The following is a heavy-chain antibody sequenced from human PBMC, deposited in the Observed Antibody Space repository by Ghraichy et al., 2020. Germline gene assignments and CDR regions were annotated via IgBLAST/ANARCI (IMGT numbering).Heavy chain of an antibody. D-gene: IGHD2-21*01. CDR2: ISSSSSYI. CDR1: GFTFSSYS. J-gene: IGHJ2*01. CDR3: ARDRCGGDCHLSSWYFDL. V-gene: IGHV3-21*01. Sequence: ETLSLTCAASGFTFSSYSMNWVRQAPGKGLEWVSSISSSSSYIYYADSVKGRFTISRDNAKNSLYLQMNSLRAEDTAVYYCARDRCGGDCHLSSWYFDLWGRGTLVTVSS.